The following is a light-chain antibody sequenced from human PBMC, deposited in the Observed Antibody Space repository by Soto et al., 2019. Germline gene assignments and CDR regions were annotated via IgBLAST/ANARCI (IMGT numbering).Light chain of an antibody. CDR1: NIGSKS. Sequence: VLTQPPSVSVAPGQTARITCGGNNIGSKSVHWYQQKPGQAPVLVVYDDSARPSGIPERFSGSNSGNTATLTISRVEAGDEADYYCQVWDSSSDHSGVIFGGGTKLTVL. J-gene: IGLJ2*01. CDR2: DDS. V-gene: IGLV3-21*02. CDR3: QVWDSSSDHSGVI.